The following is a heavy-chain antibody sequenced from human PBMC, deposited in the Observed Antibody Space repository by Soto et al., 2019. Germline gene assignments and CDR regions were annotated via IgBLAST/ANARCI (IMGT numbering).Heavy chain of an antibody. Sequence: ASVKVSCKASGYTFTSYAMHWVRQAPGQRLEWMGWINAGNGNTKYSQKFQGRVTITRDTSASTAYMELSSLRSEDTAVYYCARIITGGGDCYSGICAFDIWGQGTMVTVSS. D-gene: IGHD2-21*02. CDR3: ARIITGGGDCYSGICAFDI. J-gene: IGHJ3*02. V-gene: IGHV1-3*01. CDR1: GYTFTSYA. CDR2: INAGNGNT.